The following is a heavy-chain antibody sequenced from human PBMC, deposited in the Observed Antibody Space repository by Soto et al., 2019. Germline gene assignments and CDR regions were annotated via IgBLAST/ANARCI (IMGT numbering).Heavy chain of an antibody. CDR3: ASPGSIRYFDYYFDY. V-gene: IGHV4-39*01. Sequence: SETRSLTCTVSGGSISSSSYYWGWIRQPPGKGLEWIGSIYYSGSTYYNPSLKSRVTISVDTSKNQFSLKLSSVTAADTAVYYCASPGSIRYFDYYFDYWGQGTLVTVSS. D-gene: IGHD3-9*01. J-gene: IGHJ4*02. CDR2: IYYSGST. CDR1: GGSISSSSYY.